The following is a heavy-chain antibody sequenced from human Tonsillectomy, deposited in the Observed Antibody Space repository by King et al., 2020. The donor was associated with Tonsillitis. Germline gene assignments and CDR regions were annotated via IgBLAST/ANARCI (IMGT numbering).Heavy chain of an antibody. CDR1: GATFISYT. J-gene: IGHJ4*02. Sequence: QLVQSGAEVKKPGSSVKVSCRASGATFISYTIFWVRQAPGQGLEWMGGIIPLSRTANYAQKFQGRVTITADESTGTAYMDLISLRSEDTAVYFCARVAKARCFGVYYFDYWGQGTLGTVSS. D-gene: IGHD2-8*01. V-gene: IGHV1-69*12. CDR3: ARVAKARCFGVYYFDY. CDR2: IIPLSRTA.